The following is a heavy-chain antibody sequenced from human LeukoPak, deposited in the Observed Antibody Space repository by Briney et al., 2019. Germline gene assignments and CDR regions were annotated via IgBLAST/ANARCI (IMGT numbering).Heavy chain of an antibody. CDR3: ASISSGWYWDY. CDR1: GFTFSGFW. D-gene: IGHD6-19*01. Sequence: GGSLRLSCAVSGFTFSGFWMSWSRQAPGKGLEWVASINSDGSEGYYADVVKGRFTISRDNAKNSLYLQMNSLRAEDTAVYYCASISSGWYWDYWGQGTLVTVSS. V-gene: IGHV3-7*01. CDR2: INSDGSEG. J-gene: IGHJ4*02.